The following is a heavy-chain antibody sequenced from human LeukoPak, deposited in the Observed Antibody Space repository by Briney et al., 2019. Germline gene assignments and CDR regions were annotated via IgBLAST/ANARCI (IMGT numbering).Heavy chain of an antibody. Sequence: GGSLRLSCAASGFTFSSYSMNWVRQAPGKGLEWVSSIISSSSYIYYADSVKGRFTISRDNAKNSLYLQMNSLRAEDTAVYYCARDRGLYCSSTSCYDGLDYWGQGALFTVSS. J-gene: IGHJ4*02. V-gene: IGHV3-21*01. CDR2: IISSSSYI. CDR3: ARDRGLYCSSTSCYDGLDY. D-gene: IGHD2-2*01. CDR1: GFTFSSYS.